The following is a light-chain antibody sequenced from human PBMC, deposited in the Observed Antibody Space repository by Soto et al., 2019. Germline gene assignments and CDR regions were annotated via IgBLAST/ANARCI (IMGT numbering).Light chain of an antibody. Sequence: SSELTQTPSVSVSPGQTASITCSGDKLGDKYACWYQQKPGQSPMLVIYQSTKRPSGIPERFSGSNSGSTATLTISGTQAMDEADYYCQAWDSSTVIFGGGTKLTVL. V-gene: IGLV3-1*01. CDR3: QAWDSSTVI. CDR1: KLGDKY. CDR2: QST. J-gene: IGLJ2*01.